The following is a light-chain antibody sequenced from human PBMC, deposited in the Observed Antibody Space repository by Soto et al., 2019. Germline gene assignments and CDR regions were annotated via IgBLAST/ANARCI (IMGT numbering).Light chain of an antibody. Sequence: EIVLTPSPGTLFLSPGERATLSCRASQSISSSFLAWYQQKPGQAPRLLIYGASSRATGIPDRFSGTGSETDFTLTISRLEPEDFAVYYCQQYDNSPITFGQGTRLEI. CDR2: GAS. V-gene: IGKV3-20*01. CDR3: QQYDNSPIT. J-gene: IGKJ5*01. CDR1: QSISSSF.